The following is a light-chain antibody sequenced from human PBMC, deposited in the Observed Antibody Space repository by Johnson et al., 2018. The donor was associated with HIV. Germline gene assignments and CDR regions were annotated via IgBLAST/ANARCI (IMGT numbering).Light chain of an antibody. CDR3: GTWDSSLSGV. V-gene: IGLV1-51*01. Sequence: HSVLTQPPSVSAAPGQKVTISCSGSSSNIGNNYVSWYQQLPGTSPKLLIYENKARPSGIPDRFSGSKSATSATLAITGLQTGDEADYYCGTWDSSLSGVFGTGTKVTVL. CDR1: SSNIGNNY. CDR2: ENK. J-gene: IGLJ1*01.